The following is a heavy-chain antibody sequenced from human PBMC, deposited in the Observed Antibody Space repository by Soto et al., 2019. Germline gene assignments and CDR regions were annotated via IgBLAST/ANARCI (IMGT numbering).Heavy chain of an antibody. Sequence: SETLSLTCAVSGGSISSGGYSWSWIRQPPGKGLEWIGYIYHSGSTYYNPSLKSRVTISVDRSKNQFSLKLSSVTAADTAVYYCARGRLEQAYYYGSGSAYYYGMDVWGQGTTVTVSS. D-gene: IGHD3-10*01. CDR2: IYHSGST. J-gene: IGHJ6*02. CDR3: ARGRLEQAYYYGSGSAYYYGMDV. CDR1: GGSISSGGYS. V-gene: IGHV4-30-2*01.